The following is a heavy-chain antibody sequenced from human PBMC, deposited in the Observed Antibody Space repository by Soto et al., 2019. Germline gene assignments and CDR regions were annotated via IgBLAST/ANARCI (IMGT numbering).Heavy chain of an antibody. J-gene: IGHJ6*02. V-gene: IGHV3-48*02. Sequence: SCKASGYTFFTYDISWVRQAPGKGLEWISYISSSSGTVYNADSVEGRFTISRDNAKNSLYLQMNSLRDEDTAVYYCARDCSSSSCYGFYYYAMDVWGQGTTVTVSS. D-gene: IGHD2-2*01. CDR3: ARDCSSSSCYGFYYYAMDV. CDR2: ISSSSGTV. CDR1: GYTFFTYD.